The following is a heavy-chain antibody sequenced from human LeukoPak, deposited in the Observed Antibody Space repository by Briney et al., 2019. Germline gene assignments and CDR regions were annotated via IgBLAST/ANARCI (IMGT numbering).Heavy chain of an antibody. CDR3: AGIMYYGQTFDY. D-gene: IGHD2-8*01. CDR2: ISYDGSNK. Sequence: GGSLRLSCAASGFAFSSYGMHWVRQAPGKGLEWVAVISYDGSNKYYADSVKGRFTISRDNSKNTLYLQMNSLRAEDTAVYYCAGIMYYGQTFDYWGQGTLVTVSS. V-gene: IGHV3-30*03. J-gene: IGHJ4*02. CDR1: GFAFSSYG.